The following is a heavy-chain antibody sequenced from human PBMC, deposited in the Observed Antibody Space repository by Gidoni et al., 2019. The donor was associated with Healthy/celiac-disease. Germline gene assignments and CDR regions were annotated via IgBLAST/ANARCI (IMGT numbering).Heavy chain of an antibody. V-gene: IGHV3-23*01. CDR2: MSGSAGST. D-gene: IGHD3-22*01. CDR1: GFTFISYA. Sequence: EVQLLESGGGLVPPGGSLRLSCAASGFTFISYAMSWVRQAPGEGMEWVSAMSGSAGSTNYAYSVEGRFAISRDNSKNTLYLQMNSLRAEDTAVYYCAKDHLPVYYDSEGDYFDYWGQGTLVTVSS. CDR3: AKDHLPVYYDSEGDYFDY. J-gene: IGHJ4*02.